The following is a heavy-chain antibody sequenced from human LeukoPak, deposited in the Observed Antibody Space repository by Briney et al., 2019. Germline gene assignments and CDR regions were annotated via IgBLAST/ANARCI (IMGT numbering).Heavy chain of an antibody. Sequence: PSETLSLTCAVSGGSITSSNYYWGWIRQPPGKGLEWIGSFYYSGSTNYNPSLKSRVTISVDTSKNQFSLKLSSVTAADTAVYYCVYYYGSGSVEYGGQGPLVTVSS. V-gene: IGHV4-39*01. D-gene: IGHD3-10*01. CDR3: VYYYGSGSVEY. CDR1: GGSITSSNYY. J-gene: IGHJ4*02. CDR2: FYYSGST.